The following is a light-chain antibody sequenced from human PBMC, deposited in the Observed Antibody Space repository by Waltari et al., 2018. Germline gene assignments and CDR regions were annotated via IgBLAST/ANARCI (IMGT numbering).Light chain of an antibody. V-gene: IGLV2-8*01. CDR1: SSDVGFYNY. CDR3: SSYAGSNNLV. CDR2: EVN. J-gene: IGLJ2*01. Sequence: QSALTQPPSASGSPGQSVTISCTGTSSDVGFYNYVPWYQQHPGKAPKLMIYEVNTRPSGVPDRFSGSKSGNTASLTVSGLQAEDEGDYYCSSYAGSNNLVFGGGTKLTVL.